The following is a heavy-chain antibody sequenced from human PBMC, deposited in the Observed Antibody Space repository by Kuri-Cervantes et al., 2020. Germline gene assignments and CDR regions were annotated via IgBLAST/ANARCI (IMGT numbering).Heavy chain of an antibody. D-gene: IGHD2-2*01. V-gene: IGHV3-48*03. Sequence: GESLKISCVSSGFTFSSYEINWVHQAPGKGLEWISYIDNSGSTTFYSDSVKGRFTISRDNAKNSVFLQMNSLRAEDTAVYYCARDRDIVVVPARKKRLDAFDIWGQGTMVTVSS. J-gene: IGHJ3*02. CDR3: ARDRDIVVVPARKKRLDAFDI. CDR2: IDNSGSTT. CDR1: GFTFSSYE.